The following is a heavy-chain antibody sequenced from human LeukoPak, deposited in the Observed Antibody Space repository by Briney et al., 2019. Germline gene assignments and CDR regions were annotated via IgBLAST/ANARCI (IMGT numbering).Heavy chain of an antibody. CDR2: INHSGNT. J-gene: IGHJ5*02. CDR3: ARDYYDILTGYNRFDP. Sequence: SEALSLTCAVYGGSFSDYYWSWIRRPPGKGLEWIGKINHSGNTNYNPSLKSRVTISVDASKNQFSLKLSSVTAADTAVYYCARDYYDILTGYNRFDPWGQGTLVTVSS. CDR1: GGSFSDYY. D-gene: IGHD3-9*01. V-gene: IGHV4-34*01.